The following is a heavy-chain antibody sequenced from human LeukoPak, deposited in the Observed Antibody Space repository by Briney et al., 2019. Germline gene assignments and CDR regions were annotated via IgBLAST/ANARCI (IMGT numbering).Heavy chain of an antibody. V-gene: IGHV3-7*05. Sequence: GGSLRLSCAASGFSFSRYWMTWVRQAPGKGLEWVANIKEDGTKTYYVDSVKGRFTVSRDNAQNSLYLQMNSLTPEDTAVYFCARGEAFCDYWGQGALVTVSP. CDR3: ARGEAFCDY. CDR1: GFSFSRYW. J-gene: IGHJ4*02. CDR2: IKEDGTKT.